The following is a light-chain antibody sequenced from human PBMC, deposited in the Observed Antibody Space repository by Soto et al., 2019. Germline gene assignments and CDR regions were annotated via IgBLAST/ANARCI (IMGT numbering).Light chain of an antibody. Sequence: DIQMTQSPSSLSASVGDRVTITCRASQSXSSYLNWYQQKPGKAPKLLIYAASSLQSGVPSRFSGSGSGTDFTLTISSLQPEDFATYYXXQSYSTLVTFGQGTKVEIK. V-gene: IGKV1-39*01. CDR1: QSXSSY. CDR3: XQSYSTLVT. J-gene: IGKJ1*01. CDR2: AAS.